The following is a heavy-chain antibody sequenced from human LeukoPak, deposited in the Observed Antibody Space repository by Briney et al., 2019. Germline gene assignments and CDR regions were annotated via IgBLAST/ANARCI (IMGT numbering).Heavy chain of an antibody. CDR3: ARSYYYFDY. V-gene: IGHV1-46*01. J-gene: IGHJ4*02. CDR2: INPSGGST. Sequence: ASVKVSCKASGYTFTNYYMHWVRQAPGQGLEWMGIINPSGGSTSYAQKFQGRVTMTRDTSASTVYMELSSLRSDGTAVYYCARSYYYFDYWGQGTLVTVSS. D-gene: IGHD1-26*01. CDR1: GYTFTNYY.